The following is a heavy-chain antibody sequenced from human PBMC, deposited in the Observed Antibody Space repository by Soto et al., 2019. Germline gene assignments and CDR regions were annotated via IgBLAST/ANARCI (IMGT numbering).Heavy chain of an antibody. CDR1: GGSISSSKW. CDR3: ATGDYDSSGYPNDAFDI. Sequence: QVQLQESGPGLVKPSGTLSLTCAVSGGSISSSKWWSWVRQPPGKGLEWIGEIYQSESTNYNPSLKSRVTISVDKSKNQFSLKLSSVTAADTAVYYCATGDYDSSGYPNDAFDIWGQGTMVTVSS. D-gene: IGHD3-22*01. V-gene: IGHV4-4*02. J-gene: IGHJ3*02. CDR2: IYQSEST.